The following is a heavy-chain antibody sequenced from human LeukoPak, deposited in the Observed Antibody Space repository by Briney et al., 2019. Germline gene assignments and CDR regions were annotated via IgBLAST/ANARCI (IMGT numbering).Heavy chain of an antibody. D-gene: IGHD3-22*01. CDR3: ARALYDSSGYYYLYYFDY. CDR2: IIPTFGTA. J-gene: IGHJ4*02. Sequence: ASVKVSCKASGGTFSSYAISWVRQAPGQGLEWMGGIIPTFGTANYAQKFQGRVMITADESTSTAYMELSSLRSEDTAVYYCARALYDSSGYYYLYYFDYWGQGTLVTVSS. V-gene: IGHV1-69*13. CDR1: GGTFSSYA.